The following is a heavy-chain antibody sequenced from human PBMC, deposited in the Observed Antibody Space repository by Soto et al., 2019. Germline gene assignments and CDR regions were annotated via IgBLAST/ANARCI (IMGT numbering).Heavy chain of an antibody. D-gene: IGHD1-26*01. CDR2: INAGNGNT. Sequence: GASVKVSCKASGYTFTSYAMHWVRQAPGQRLEWMGWINAGNGNTKYSQKFQGRVTITRDMSTSTAYMELSSLRAEDTAVYYCARFLVGGTTRNFAYWGQGTLVTVSS. CDR1: GYTFTSYA. J-gene: IGHJ4*02. CDR3: ARFLVGGTTRNFAY. V-gene: IGHV1-3*01.